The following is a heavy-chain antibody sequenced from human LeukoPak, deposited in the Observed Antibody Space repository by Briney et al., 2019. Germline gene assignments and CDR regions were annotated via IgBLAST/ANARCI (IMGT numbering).Heavy chain of an antibody. V-gene: IGHV3-30*02. CDR2: IRYDGSNK. D-gene: IGHD1-1*01. J-gene: IGHJ6*03. Sequence: TGGSLRLSCAASGFSFSDYGMHWVRQAPGKGLEWVTFIRYDGSNKYYADSVKGRFTISRDNSKNTLYLQMNSLRAEDTAVYYCAKRAVLTTFQSSLANYYYYMDGWGKGTTVTVSS. CDR1: GFSFSDYG. CDR3: AKRAVLTTFQSSLANYYYYMDG.